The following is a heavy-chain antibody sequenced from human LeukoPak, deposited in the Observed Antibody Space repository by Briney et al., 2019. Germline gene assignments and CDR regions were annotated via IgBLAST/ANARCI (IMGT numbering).Heavy chain of an antibody. Sequence: GGSLRLSCVASGFTFSDYGMHWVRQAPGKVLEWVAFIRNDGSYEYYPDSVKGRFTISRDNSRNALFLQMNSLRAEDTAVYYCAKGGSPSHNWFNSWGQGTQVTVSS. CDR1: GFTFSDYG. D-gene: IGHD2-15*01. V-gene: IGHV3-30*02. CDR2: IRNDGSYE. J-gene: IGHJ5*01. CDR3: AKGGSPSHNWFNS.